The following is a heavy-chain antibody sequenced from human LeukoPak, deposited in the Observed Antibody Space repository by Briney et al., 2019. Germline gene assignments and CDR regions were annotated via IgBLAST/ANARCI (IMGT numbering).Heavy chain of an antibody. J-gene: IGHJ6*03. CDR3: ARGLGVRGVIGYYYYYYMDV. Sequence: ASVKVSCTASGYTFTSYGISWVRQAPGQGLEWMGWISAYNGNTNYAQKLQGRVTMTRNTSISTAYMELSSLRSEDTAVYYCARGLGVRGVIGYYYYYYMDVWGKGTTVTISS. CDR2: ISAYNGNT. D-gene: IGHD3-10*01. CDR1: GYTFTSYG. V-gene: IGHV1-18*01.